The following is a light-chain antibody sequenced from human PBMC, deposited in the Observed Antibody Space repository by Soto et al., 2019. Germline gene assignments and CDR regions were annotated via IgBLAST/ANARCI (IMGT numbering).Light chain of an antibody. V-gene: IGKV1-39*01. CDR2: AAS. CDR1: QNINTY. Sequence: DIQMTQSPSSLSASVGDRVTITCRASQNINTYLNWYQQKPGKAPKLLIYAASSLQSGVPSRFSGSGSGTDFTLTISSLQPEDFATYYCQQSYSTPWTFGQGTKAEIK. CDR3: QQSYSTPWT. J-gene: IGKJ1*01.